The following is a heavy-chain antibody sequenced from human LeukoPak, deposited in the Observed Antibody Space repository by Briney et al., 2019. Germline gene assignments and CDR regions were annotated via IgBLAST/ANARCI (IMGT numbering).Heavy chain of an antibody. CDR1: AFSISYNY. Sequence: ASETLSLTCIVSAFSISYNYWSWLRQSAGKGLEVIGRIYYTGSTNYNPSLRSRVTMSVDTSKNQLSLMLSSVTAADTAVYYCARGLSGDSYGFEYWSQGTLVTVSS. CDR3: ARGLSGDSYGFEY. V-gene: IGHV4-4*07. J-gene: IGHJ4*02. CDR2: IYYTGST. D-gene: IGHD5-18*01.